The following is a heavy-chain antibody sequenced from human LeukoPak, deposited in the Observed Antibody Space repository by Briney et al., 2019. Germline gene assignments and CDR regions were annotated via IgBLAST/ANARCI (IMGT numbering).Heavy chain of an antibody. CDR3: ARTPVGARYLDY. J-gene: IGHJ4*02. Sequence: VASVKVSFKASGYTFTSYYMHWVRQAPGQGLEWMGIINPSGGSTSYAQKFQGRVTMTRDMSTSTVYMELSSLRSEDTAVYYCARTPVGARYLDYWGQGTLVTVSS. D-gene: IGHD1-26*01. CDR1: GYTFTSYY. CDR2: INPSGGST. V-gene: IGHV1-46*01.